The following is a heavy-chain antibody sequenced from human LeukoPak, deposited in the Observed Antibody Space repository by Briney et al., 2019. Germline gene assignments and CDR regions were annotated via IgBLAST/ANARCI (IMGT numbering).Heavy chain of an antibody. Sequence: PSETLSLTCTVSGGSISRGGYYWSWIRQHPGKGLEWIGYIYYSGSTYYNPSLKSRVTISVDTSKNQFSLKLSSVTAADTAVYYCARVPRYCSSTSCYVGFDDAFDIWGQGTMVTVSS. CDR3: ARVPRYCSSTSCYVGFDDAFDI. V-gene: IGHV4-31*03. CDR1: GGSISRGGYY. D-gene: IGHD2-2*01. CDR2: IYYSGST. J-gene: IGHJ3*02.